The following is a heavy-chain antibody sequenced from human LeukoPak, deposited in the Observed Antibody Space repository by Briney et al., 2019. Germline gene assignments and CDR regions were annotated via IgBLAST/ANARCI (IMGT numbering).Heavy chain of an antibody. CDR1: GFTFSSYA. CDR2: ISSDGTTT. D-gene: IGHD2-15*01. CDR3: VKDGGKSFSTTYDY. V-gene: IGHV3-23*01. J-gene: IGHJ4*02. Sequence: GGSLRLSCAASGFTFSSYAMSWVRQAPGKGLVWVSVISSDGTTTAYADSVKGRFTISRDNAKNTLYLQMNSLRAEDTAIYYCVKDGGKSFSTTYDYWGQGTLVTVSS.